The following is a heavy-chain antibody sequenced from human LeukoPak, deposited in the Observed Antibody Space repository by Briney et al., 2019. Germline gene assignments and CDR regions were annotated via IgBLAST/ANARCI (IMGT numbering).Heavy chain of an antibody. CDR1: GYTFTGYY. CDR3: ARSGSYRYYYYYYMDV. J-gene: IGHJ6*03. CDR2: INPNSGGT. D-gene: IGHD1-26*01. Sequence: ASVKVSCKASGYTFTGYYMHWVRQAPGQGLEWMGWINPNSGGTNYAQKFQGRVTMTRDTSISTAYMELSRLRSDDTAVYYCARSGSYRYYYYYYMDVWAKGTTVTVSS. V-gene: IGHV1-2*02.